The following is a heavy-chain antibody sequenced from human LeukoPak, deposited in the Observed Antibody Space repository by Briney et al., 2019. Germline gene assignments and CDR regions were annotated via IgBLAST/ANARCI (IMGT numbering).Heavy chain of an antibody. CDR1: GYTFTGYY. D-gene: IGHD6-13*01. CDR3: ARSGEYSSSWYIGAHWFDP. V-gene: IGHV1-2*02. Sequence: ASVKVSFKASGYTFTGYYIHWVRQAPGQGLEWMGWIKPNSGDTDYAQKFQGRVTMTRDTSISTAYMEMNGLTSDDTAVYFCARSGEYSSSWYIGAHWFDPWGQGTLVTVSS. CDR2: IKPNSGDT. J-gene: IGHJ5*02.